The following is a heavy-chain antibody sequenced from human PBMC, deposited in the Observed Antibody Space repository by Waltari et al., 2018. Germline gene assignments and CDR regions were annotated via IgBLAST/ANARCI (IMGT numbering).Heavy chain of an antibody. Sequence: QVQLVESGGGVVQPGRSLRLSCAASGFTFSSYGMHWVRQAPGKGLEWVAVKWYDGSNKYYADSVKGRFTISRDNSKNTLYLQMNSLRAEDTAVYYCAKGLTSSSWYYFDYWGQGTLVTVSS. D-gene: IGHD6-13*01. CDR3: AKGLTSSSWYYFDY. V-gene: IGHV3-33*06. CDR2: KWYDGSNK. J-gene: IGHJ4*02. CDR1: GFTFSSYG.